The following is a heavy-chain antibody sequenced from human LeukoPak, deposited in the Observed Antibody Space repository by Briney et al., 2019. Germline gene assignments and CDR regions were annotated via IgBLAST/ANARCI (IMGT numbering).Heavy chain of an antibody. CDR2: INQRGIT. Sequence: SATLSLTCTVYGGPFRGYSWTLIRKPPGREQEWIGEINQRGITNYKPSLKSRVTISLDTFKNHLSLSLTSVTAADTALYYCGRGVLRYVDWQLRYFDAWGQGTLVSVSS. CDR3: GRGVLRYVDWQLRYFDA. CDR1: GGPFRGYS. V-gene: IGHV4-34*01. J-gene: IGHJ5*02. D-gene: IGHD3-9*01.